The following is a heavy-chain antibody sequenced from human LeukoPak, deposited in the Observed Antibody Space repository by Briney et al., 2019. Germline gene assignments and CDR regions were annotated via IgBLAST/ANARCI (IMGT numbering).Heavy chain of an antibody. J-gene: IGHJ4*02. Sequence: ASVKVSCKASGHSFTSYGISWVRQAPGQGLEWMGWISGYSGNTNYAQKLQGRVTMTTDTSTTTAYMELRGLRSDDTAVYYCARGGPDTSSWPDFWGQGTLVTVSS. CDR2: ISGYSGNT. CDR3: ARGGPDTSSWPDF. D-gene: IGHD6-13*01. V-gene: IGHV1-18*01. CDR1: GHSFTSYG.